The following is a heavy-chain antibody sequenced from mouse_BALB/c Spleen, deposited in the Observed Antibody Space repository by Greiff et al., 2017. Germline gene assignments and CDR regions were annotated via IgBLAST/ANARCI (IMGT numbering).Heavy chain of an antibody. D-gene: IGHD1-1*01. J-gene: IGHJ3*01. CDR1: GFSFTSYG. CDR3: ARDAVYWFAY. Sequence: QVQLKQSGPGLVQPSQSLSISCTASGFSFTSYGVHWVRQSPGKGLEWLGAIWSGGSTDYNAAFITRLSISKDNSKSHVFFKVNSLQANDTAIYYCARDAVYWFAYWGQGTLVTVSA. V-gene: IGHV2-2*02. CDR2: IWSGGST.